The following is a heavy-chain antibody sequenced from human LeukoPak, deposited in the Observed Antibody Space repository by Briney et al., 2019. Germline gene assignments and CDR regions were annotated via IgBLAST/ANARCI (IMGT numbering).Heavy chain of an antibody. D-gene: IGHD5-18*01. CDR3: ARDVDTAMVSYFDY. J-gene: IGHJ4*02. CDR1: GFTFSSYG. CDR2: ISYDGSNK. Sequence: GGSLRLSCAASGFTFSSYGMHWVRQAPGKGLEWVAIISYDGSNKYYADSVKGRFTISRDNSKNTLYLQMNSLRAEDTAVYYCARDVDTAMVSYFDYWGQGTLVTVSS. V-gene: IGHV3-30*03.